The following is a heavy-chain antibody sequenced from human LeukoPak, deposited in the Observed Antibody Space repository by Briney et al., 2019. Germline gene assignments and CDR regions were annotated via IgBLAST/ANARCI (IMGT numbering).Heavy chain of an antibody. CDR2: IYYSGST. CDR3: AREEGSGWYEVDY. V-gene: IGHV4-39*07. D-gene: IGHD6-19*01. J-gene: IGHJ4*02. Sequence: GSLRLSCAASGITLSSYAMNWVRQAPGKGLEWIGSIYYSGSTYYNPSLKSRVTISVDTSKNQFSLKLSSVTAADTAVYYCAREEGSGWYEVDYWGQGTLVTVSS. CDR1: GITLSSYA.